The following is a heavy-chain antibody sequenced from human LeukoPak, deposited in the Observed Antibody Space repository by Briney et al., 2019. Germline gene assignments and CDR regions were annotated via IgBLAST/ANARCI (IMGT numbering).Heavy chain of an antibody. CDR2: IIPIFGTA. V-gene: IGHV1-69*13. CDR3: ARGPIVVVVAATPGDAFDI. Sequence: SVKVSCKASGGTLSSYAISWVRQAPGQGLEWMGGIIPIFGTANYAQKFQGRVTITADESTSTAYMELSSLRSEDTAVYYCARGPIVVVVAATPGDAFDIWGQGTMVTVSS. CDR1: GGTLSSYA. J-gene: IGHJ3*02. D-gene: IGHD2-15*01.